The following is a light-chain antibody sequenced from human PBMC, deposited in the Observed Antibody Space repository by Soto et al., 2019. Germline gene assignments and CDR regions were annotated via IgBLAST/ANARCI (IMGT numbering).Light chain of an antibody. CDR3: ATWDDSLNARGV. J-gene: IGLJ3*02. Sequence: QSVLTQPPSASGTPGQRVTISCSGSRSNIGNNAVSWYQQFPGTAPKLLIYNQRPSGVPDRFSGSKSGTSASLAISGLQSEDEADYYCATWDDSLNARGVFGGGTKLTVL. CDR1: RSNIGNNA. CDR2: N. V-gene: IGLV1-44*01.